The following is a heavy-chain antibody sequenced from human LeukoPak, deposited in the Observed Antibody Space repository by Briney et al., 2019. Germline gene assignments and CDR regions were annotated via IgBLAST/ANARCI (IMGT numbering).Heavy chain of an antibody. J-gene: IGHJ4*02. V-gene: IGHV1-2*02. CDR3: ARVSVAGTPDRDYFDY. CDR1: GYPFTAYY. CDR2: INPNSGGT. D-gene: IGHD6-19*01. Sequence: ASVKVSCKASGYPFTAYYMHWVRQAPGQGLEWMGWINPNSGGTSFAQTFQDRVTMTRDTSLTTAYMELTRLRSDDTAVYYCARVSVAGTPDRDYFDYWGQGTLVTVSS.